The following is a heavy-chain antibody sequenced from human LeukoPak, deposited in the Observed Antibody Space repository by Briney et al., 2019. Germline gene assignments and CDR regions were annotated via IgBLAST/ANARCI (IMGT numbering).Heavy chain of an antibody. CDR1: GYTFTSYG. J-gene: IGHJ4*02. D-gene: IGHD3-22*01. V-gene: IGHV1-18*01. CDR3: ARDLVPPNYYDSSGYYPNFDY. CDR2: ISAYNGNT. Sequence: ASVKVSCKASGYTFTSYGISWVRQAPGQGLEWMGLISAYNGNTNYAQKLQGRVTMTTDTSTSTAYMELRSLRSDDTAVYYCARDLVPPNYYDSSGYYPNFDYWGQGTLVTVSS.